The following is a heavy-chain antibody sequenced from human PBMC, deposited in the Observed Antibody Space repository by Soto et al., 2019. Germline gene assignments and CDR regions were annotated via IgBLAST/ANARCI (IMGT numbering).Heavy chain of an antibody. Sequence: EVQLVESRGGLVQPGRSLKLSCAASGFIFSGSAVHWVRQASRKGLEWVGRILSKAGNYATAYPASMKGRFTISRDDSENTAFLQMNSLKTEDTAVYYCIRGGSPYYYDYWGQGTLVAVSS. J-gene: IGHJ4*02. CDR3: IRGGSPYYYDY. V-gene: IGHV3-73*01. CDR2: ILSKAGNYAT. CDR1: GFIFSGSA.